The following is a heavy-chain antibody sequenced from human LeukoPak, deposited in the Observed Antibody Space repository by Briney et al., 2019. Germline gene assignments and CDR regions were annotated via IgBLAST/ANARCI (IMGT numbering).Heavy chain of an antibody. CDR2: VYYSGST. CDR1: GVSISPYY. J-gene: IGHJ4*02. Sequence: SETLSLTCTVSGVSISPYYWSWIRRSPGKGLEWMGHVYYSGSTNYNPPFKSRVTMSVDTSKNQFSLKLSSVTAADTAIYYCARYLRDSGTYTFDHWGQGILVTVSS. V-gene: IGHV4-59*01. D-gene: IGHD1-1*01. CDR3: ARYLRDSGTYTFDH.